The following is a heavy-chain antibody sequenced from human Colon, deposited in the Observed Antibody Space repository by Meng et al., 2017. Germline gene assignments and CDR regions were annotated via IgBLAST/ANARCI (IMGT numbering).Heavy chain of an antibody. J-gene: IGHJ4*02. D-gene: IGHD3-10*01. V-gene: IGHV6-1*01. Sequence: QVQLPQSGPALVKPRQALSLTCAIAGDSVSSNRALWHWVRQSPSRGLEWLGQTYYRSEWQNHYGVSVKSRITINADTSRNHFSLHLNSVTPEDTAVYYCTTWYGEYWGQGTLVTVSS. CDR2: TYYRSEWQN. CDR3: TTWYGEY. CDR1: GDSVSSNRAL.